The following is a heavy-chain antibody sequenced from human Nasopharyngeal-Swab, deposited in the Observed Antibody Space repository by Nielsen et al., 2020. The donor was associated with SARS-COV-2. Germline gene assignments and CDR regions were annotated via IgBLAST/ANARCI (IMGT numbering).Heavy chain of an antibody. Sequence: GGSLRLSCAASGFTFSSYAMHWVRQAPGKGLEWVAVISYDGSNKYYADSVKGRFTISRDNSKNALYLQMNSLRAEDTAVYYCARDAGGGYSYGWTYYYYGMYVWGQGTTFTVSS. J-gene: IGHJ6*02. CDR3: ARDAGGGYSYGWTYYYYGMYV. V-gene: IGHV3-30*04. D-gene: IGHD5-18*01. CDR1: GFTFSSYA. CDR2: ISYDGSNK.